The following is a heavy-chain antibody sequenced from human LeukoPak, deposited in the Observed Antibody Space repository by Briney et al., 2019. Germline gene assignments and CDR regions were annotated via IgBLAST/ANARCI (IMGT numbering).Heavy chain of an antibody. Sequence: GSLRLSCAASGFTFSSYAMNWVRQAPGKGLEWVSVISASGASTYNADSVKGRFTISRDNSKNTLYLQMNSLRVEDTALYFCPKGVSTRPLYYFDYWGQGTLVTVSS. CDR2: ISASGAST. CDR3: PKGVSTRPLYYFDY. V-gene: IGHV3-23*01. D-gene: IGHD6-6*01. J-gene: IGHJ4*02. CDR1: GFTFSSYA.